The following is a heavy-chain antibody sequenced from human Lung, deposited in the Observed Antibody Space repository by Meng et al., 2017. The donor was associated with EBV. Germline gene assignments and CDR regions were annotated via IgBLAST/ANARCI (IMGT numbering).Heavy chain of an antibody. Sequence: EVQLVESGGGLVKSGGSLRLSCAASGFAFSSYSMKWLRQAPGKGLEWVSSITSSSSFMYYEDSVKGRFTISRDNAKNSLYLQMNSLRAEDTAVYYCARAYSRRAPPDYWGQGPLVTVYS. J-gene: IGHJ4*02. CDR3: ARAYSRRAPPDY. CDR1: GFAFSSYS. D-gene: IGHD6-13*01. CDR2: ITSSSSFM. V-gene: IGHV3-21*02.